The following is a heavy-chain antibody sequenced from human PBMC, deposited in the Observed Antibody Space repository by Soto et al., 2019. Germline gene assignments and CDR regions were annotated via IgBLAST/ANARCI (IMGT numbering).Heavy chain of an antibody. CDR1: ADFISSYY. D-gene: IGHD3-22*01. CDR3: ARLLWAGDSSVVRKRAFDI. V-gene: IGHV4-4*07. Sequence: SETLSLTCTDSADFISSYYWNWIRQPAGKGLEWIGRVSTNGATNYNPSLESRVTMSVDTSKNQFSLKLSSVTAADTAVYYCARLLWAGDSSVVRKRAFDIWGQGTMVNVS. J-gene: IGHJ3*02. CDR2: VSTNGAT.